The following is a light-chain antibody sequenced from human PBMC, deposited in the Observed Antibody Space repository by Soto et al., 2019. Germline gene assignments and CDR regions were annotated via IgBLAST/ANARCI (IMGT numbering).Light chain of an antibody. CDR1: QSVSSSY. J-gene: IGKJ2*01. CDR2: GAS. Sequence: EIVLTQSPGTLSLSPGERVTLSCRASQSVSSSYLAWYQQKPGQAPRLLIYGASSRATGIPDRFSGSGSGTDFTLTISRLEPEDFAVYYCQQYGSSPYTFGQGTKVELK. V-gene: IGKV3-20*01. CDR3: QQYGSSPYT.